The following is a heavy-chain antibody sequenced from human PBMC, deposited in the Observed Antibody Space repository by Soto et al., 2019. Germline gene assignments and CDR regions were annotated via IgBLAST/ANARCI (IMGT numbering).Heavy chain of an antibody. CDR1: GYTFTAYY. Sequence: QVQLVQSGAEVKEPGDSVRVSCEASGYTFTAYYIHWVRQAPGQGLEWMGWINPKFGDTTYAQDFQGRVSMPRDMSISTVYMELSSLTSDDTAIYYCARNMDYYYGRGSGNGHGVWGQGTTVTV. J-gene: IGHJ6*02. V-gene: IGHV1-2*02. CDR3: ARNMDYYYGRGSGNGHGV. CDR2: INPKFGDT. D-gene: IGHD3-10*02.